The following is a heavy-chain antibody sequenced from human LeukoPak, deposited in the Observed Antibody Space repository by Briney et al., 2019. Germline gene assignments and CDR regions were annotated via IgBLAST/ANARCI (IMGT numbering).Heavy chain of an antibody. V-gene: IGHV3-7*02. J-gene: IGHJ3*02. CDR3: AKHRDSGSWYVAFDI. CDR2: IKQDGSEK. CDR1: AFTFSSYW. D-gene: IGHD6-13*01. Sequence: GGSLRLSCAASAFTFSSYWMSWVRQAPGKGLEWVANIKQDGSEKYYVDSVKGRFTISRNNAKNSLYLQMNSLRAEDTAVYYYAKHRDSGSWYVAFDIWGQGTMVTVSS.